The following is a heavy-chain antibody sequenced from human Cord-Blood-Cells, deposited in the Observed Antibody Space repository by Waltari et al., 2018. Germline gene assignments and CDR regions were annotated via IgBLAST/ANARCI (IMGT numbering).Heavy chain of an antibody. Sequence: EVQLVESGGGLVQPGRSLRLSCAASGLAFADYAIHWVRQAPGEGLEWVSSISWNSGSIGYADSVKRRFTISRDNAKNSLYLQMNSLRAEDTALYYCAKGKGSGSYDAFDIWGQGTMVTVSS. D-gene: IGHD1-26*01. J-gene: IGHJ3*02. CDR3: AKGKGSGSYDAFDI. CDR1: GLAFADYA. CDR2: ISWNSGSI. V-gene: IGHV3-9*01.